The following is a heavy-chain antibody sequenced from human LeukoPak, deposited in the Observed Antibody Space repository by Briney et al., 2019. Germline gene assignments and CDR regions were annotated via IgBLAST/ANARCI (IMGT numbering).Heavy chain of an antibody. CDR2: IKHDESEK. D-gene: IGHD3-16*01. Sequence: GGSLRLSCAASGFSFNSDWMDWVRQAPGKGLEWVANIKHDESEKNYLDSVKGRFTISRDNAQNSLYLQMNGLRVEDTAVYYCTRRLDDWGQGTLATVSS. CDR1: GFSFNSDW. J-gene: IGHJ4*02. CDR3: TRRLDD. V-gene: IGHV3-7*01.